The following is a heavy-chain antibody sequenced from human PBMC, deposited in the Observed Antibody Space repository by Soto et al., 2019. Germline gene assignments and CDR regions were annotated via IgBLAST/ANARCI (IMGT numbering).Heavy chain of an antibody. CDR1: GYTFTSYG. CDR2: INPNSGGT. J-gene: IGHJ4*02. V-gene: IGHV1-2*02. Sequence: ASVKVSCKASGYTFTSYGISWVRQAPGQGLEWMGWINPNSGGTNYAQKFQGRVTMTRDTSISTAYMELSRLRSDDTAVYYCARTKERGSSTFFDYWGQGTQVTVSS. D-gene: IGHD1-26*01. CDR3: ARTKERGSSTFFDY.